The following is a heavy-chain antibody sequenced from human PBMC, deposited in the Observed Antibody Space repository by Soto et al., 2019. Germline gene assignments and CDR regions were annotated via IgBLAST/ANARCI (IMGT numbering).Heavy chain of an antibody. CDR3: ARHGSGWDRAPFDP. V-gene: IGHV4-39*01. J-gene: IGHJ5*02. CDR2: ISYGGRT. D-gene: IGHD6-19*01. Sequence: SQSMSRTCTVAAGSISSSSYYWGWLRHPPGKGLEWIGSISYGGRTYYSPCLKSRVTISVDTSKNEFSLTLSSVTAADTAVYYCARHGSGWDRAPFDPWGQGTLVTVSS. CDR1: AGSISSSSYY.